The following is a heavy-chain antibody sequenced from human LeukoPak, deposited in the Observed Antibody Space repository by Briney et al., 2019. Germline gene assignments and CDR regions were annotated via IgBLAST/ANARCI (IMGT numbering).Heavy chain of an antibody. Sequence: ASVKVSCKASGYTFTTYGITWVRQAPGQGLEWMGWISTDNGDTNYAQKLQGRVTMTTDTSTSTAYMELRSLRSDDTAVYYCAREGLGELTLDCWGQGTLVTVSS. CDR3: AREGLGELTLDC. D-gene: IGHD3-16*01. J-gene: IGHJ4*02. CDR2: ISTDNGDT. CDR1: GYTFTTYG. V-gene: IGHV1-18*01.